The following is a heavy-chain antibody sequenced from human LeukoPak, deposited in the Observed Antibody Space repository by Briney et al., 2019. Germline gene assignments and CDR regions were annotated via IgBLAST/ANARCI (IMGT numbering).Heavy chain of an antibody. D-gene: IGHD6-13*01. J-gene: IGHJ6*04. CDR3: ARVAAAGTFSGRMDV. Sequence: ASVKVSCKASGGTFSSYAISWVRQPPGQGLDWMGGIIPIFGTANYAQKFQGRVTITADESTSTAYMELSSLRSEDTAVYYCARVAAAGTFSGRMDVWGKGTTVTVSS. CDR1: GGTFSSYA. CDR2: IIPIFGTA. V-gene: IGHV1-69*13.